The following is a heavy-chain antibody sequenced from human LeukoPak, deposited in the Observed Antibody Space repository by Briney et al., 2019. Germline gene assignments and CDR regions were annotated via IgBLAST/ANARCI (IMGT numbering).Heavy chain of an antibody. CDR3: AELGITMIGGV. D-gene: IGHD3-10*02. V-gene: IGHV3-11*04. J-gene: IGHJ6*04. CDR2: ISSSGSTI. CDR1: GFSVSDKY. Sequence: GGSLRLSCAASGFSVSDKYMTWVRQAPGKGLEWVSYISSSGSTIYYADSVKGRFTISRDNAKNSLYLQMNSLRAEDTAVYYCAELGITMIGGVWGKGTTVTISS.